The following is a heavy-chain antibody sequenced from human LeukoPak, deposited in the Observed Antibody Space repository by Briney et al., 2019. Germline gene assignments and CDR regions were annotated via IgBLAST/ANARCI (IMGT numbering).Heavy chain of an antibody. CDR2: ISYDGSNK. CDR1: GFTFSSYG. V-gene: IGHV3-30*03. J-gene: IGHJ6*03. Sequence: PGRSLRLSCAASGFTFSSYGMHWVRQAPGKGLEWVAVISYDGSNKYYADSVKGRFTISRDNSKNTLYLQMNSLRAEDTAVYYCHRVPSYYYYMDVWGKGTTVTVSS. CDR3: HRVPSYYYYMDV.